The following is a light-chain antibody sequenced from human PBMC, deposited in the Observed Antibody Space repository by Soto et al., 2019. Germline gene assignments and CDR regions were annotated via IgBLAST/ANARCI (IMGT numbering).Light chain of an antibody. Sequence: QSVLTQPPSASGSPGQSVIISCTGTSSDVGGHDFVSWYQQFPGKAPKLVIYDVDKRPSGVSNHFSGSKSGNTASLTISGLQAEDEADYYCSSYTNSGTHVFGTGTKVTVL. CDR3: SSYTNSGTHV. J-gene: IGLJ1*01. CDR1: SSDVGGHDF. CDR2: DVD. V-gene: IGLV2-14*03.